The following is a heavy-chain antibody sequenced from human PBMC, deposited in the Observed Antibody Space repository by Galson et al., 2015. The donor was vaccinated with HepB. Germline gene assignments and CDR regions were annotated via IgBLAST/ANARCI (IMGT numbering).Heavy chain of an antibody. CDR2: ISYDGSNK. CDR3: ARAAMEQLVEDYFDY. Sequence: SLRLSCAASGFTFSSYAMHWVRQAPGKGLEWVAVISYDGSNKCYADSVKGRFTISRDNSKNTLYLQMNSLRAEDTAVYYCARAAMEQLVEDYFDYWGQGTLVTVSS. J-gene: IGHJ4*02. D-gene: IGHD6-13*01. V-gene: IGHV3-30-3*01. CDR1: GFTFSSYA.